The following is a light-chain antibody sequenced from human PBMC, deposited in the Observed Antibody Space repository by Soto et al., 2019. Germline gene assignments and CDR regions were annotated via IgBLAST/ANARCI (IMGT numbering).Light chain of an antibody. CDR3: HCQQFYNSTVYT. J-gene: IGKJ4*01. CDR2: GAS. CDR1: QSVNSGY. V-gene: IGKV3-20*01. Sequence: EIVLTQSPCTLSLSAGERATLSCRASQSVNSGYIAWYQQKAGQAPRLLIYGASTRATDVPGRFSGSGSGRYFTLTISSMETQDFAVFYCHCQQFYNSTVYTFGRGTKVEI.